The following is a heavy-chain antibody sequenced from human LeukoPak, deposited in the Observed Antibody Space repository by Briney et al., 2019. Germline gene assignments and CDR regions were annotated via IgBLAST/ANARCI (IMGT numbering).Heavy chain of an antibody. Sequence: GGSMRLSCAASGFTFSNYAMSWVRQAPGKGLEWISAVSGSGDRTYYAGSVKGRFTISRDNSKNIVYLRMNSLRAEDTAVYFCANSRGYGSGNLWGQGTLVTVSS. V-gene: IGHV3-23*01. CDR2: VSGSGDRT. D-gene: IGHD3-10*01. CDR3: ANSRGYGSGNL. CDR1: GFTFSNYA. J-gene: IGHJ4*02.